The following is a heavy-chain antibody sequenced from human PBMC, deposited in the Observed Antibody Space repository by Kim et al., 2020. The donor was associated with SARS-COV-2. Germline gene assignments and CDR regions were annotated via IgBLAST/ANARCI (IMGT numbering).Heavy chain of an antibody. J-gene: IGHJ2*01. D-gene: IGHD2-2*01. Sequence: SVKVSCKASGYTFSSSSISWVRQAPGQGLEWMGGIIPFYDYTNYEQKFQARLTLTTDESTSTAYMELSSLRSEDTAVYYCASRTWRGCCSSSSCCGHGYFELWGLGTRVTVSS. CDR3: ASRTWRGCCSSSSCCGHGYFEL. V-gene: IGHV1-69*05. CDR2: IIPFYDYT. CDR1: GYTFSSSS.